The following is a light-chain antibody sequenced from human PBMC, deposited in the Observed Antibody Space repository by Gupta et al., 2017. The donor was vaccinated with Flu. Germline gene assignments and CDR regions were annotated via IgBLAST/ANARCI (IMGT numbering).Light chain of an antibody. V-gene: IGKV4-1*01. CDR1: QCVLYSSNNKNY. CDR3: QQYYSTPYT. Sequence: DVVMIQSPDSLAVSLGERATINCKSSQCVLYSSNNKNYLAWYQQKPGQPPKLLIYWASTRESGVPDRFSGSGSGTDFTLTISSLQAEDVAVYYCQQYYSTPYTFGQGTXLEIK. CDR2: WAS. J-gene: IGKJ2*01.